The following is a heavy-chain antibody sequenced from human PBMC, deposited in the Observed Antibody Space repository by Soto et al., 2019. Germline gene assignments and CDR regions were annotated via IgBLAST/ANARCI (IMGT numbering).Heavy chain of an antibody. CDR1: GLPVAGSY. D-gene: IGHD3-10*01. Sequence: GGSLRLSCVASGLPVAGSYMAWVRQAPGKGLEWASVIYNDGTTYYSQSVEGRFTISRDTSKNTLYLQMDRLRDEDTAVYYCVRPLPSGQTHARDVWGQGTTVTVSS. CDR2: IYNDGTT. V-gene: IGHV3-53*01. J-gene: IGHJ6*02. CDR3: VRPLPSGQTHARDV.